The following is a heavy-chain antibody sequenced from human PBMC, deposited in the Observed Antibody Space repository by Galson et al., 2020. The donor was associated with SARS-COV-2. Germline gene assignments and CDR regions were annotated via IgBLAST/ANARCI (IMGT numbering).Heavy chain of an antibody. D-gene: IGHD1-26*01. CDR2: IYYSGST. J-gene: IGHJ5*02. CDR1: GGSISSSSYY. V-gene: IGHV4-39*01. CDR3: ARREAWELLFGPRDNWFDP. Sequence: ASETLSLTCTVSGGSISSSSYYWGWIRQPPGKGLEWIGSIYYSGSTYYNPSLKSRVTISVDTSKNQFSLKLSSVTAADTAVYYCARREAWELLFGPRDNWFDPWGQGTLVTVSS.